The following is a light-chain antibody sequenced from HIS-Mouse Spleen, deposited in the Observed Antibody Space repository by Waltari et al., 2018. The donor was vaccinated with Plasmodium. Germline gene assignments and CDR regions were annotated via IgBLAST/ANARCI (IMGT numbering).Light chain of an antibody. CDR3: CSYAGSYTLV. V-gene: IGLV2-11*01. J-gene: IGLJ2*01. Sequence: QSALTQPRSVSGSPGQSVTISCTGTSSDVGGYHYVSCYQQHPGKAPKPRIYDVSKRPSGVPGRISGSKSGNTASLTISGLQAEDEADYYCCSYAGSYTLVFGGGTKLTVL. CDR1: SSDVGGYHY. CDR2: DVS.